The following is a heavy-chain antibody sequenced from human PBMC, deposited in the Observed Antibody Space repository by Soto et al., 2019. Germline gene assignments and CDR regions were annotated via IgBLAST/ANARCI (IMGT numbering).Heavy chain of an antibody. D-gene: IGHD6-19*01. CDR2: IYWNDDK. V-gene: IGHV2-5*01. CDR3: ALRSLSRPSGWYSFDY. CDR1: GFSLSTSGVG. Sequence: SGPTLVNPTQTLTLTCTFSGFSLSTSGVGVGWIRQPPGKALEWLALIYWNDDKRYSPSLKSRLTITKDTSKNQVVLTLTNMDPVDTATYYCALRSLSRPSGWYSFDYWGQGTLVTVSS. J-gene: IGHJ4*02.